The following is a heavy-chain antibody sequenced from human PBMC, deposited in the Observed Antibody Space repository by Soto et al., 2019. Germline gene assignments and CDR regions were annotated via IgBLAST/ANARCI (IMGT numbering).Heavy chain of an antibody. J-gene: IGHJ4*02. V-gene: IGHV3-7*03. CDR2: IKEDGSEK. D-gene: IGHD2-15*01. CDR1: GVIFGNYW. CDR3: ARDYCSVNSCYQDGIGY. Sequence: GVLRLSCEASGVIFGNYWMSWLRRAPGNGLEWVANIKEDGSEKKYADSVKGRFTISRDNAKNSMYLQMNSLRAVDTAVYYCARDYCSVNSCYQDGIGYWGQGTLVTVSS.